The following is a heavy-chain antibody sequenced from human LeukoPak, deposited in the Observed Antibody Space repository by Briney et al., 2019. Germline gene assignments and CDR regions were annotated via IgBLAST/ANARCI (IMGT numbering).Heavy chain of an antibody. V-gene: IGHV1-18*01. CDR3: AKDNSYDFWSGLYGSAYYYGMDV. Sequence: ASVKVSCKASGYSFSSYGISWVRQAPGQGLEWMGWISGKNGHTNYAQKFQGRVTMTTDTSTSNAYMEVRSLTSDDTAVYYCAKDNSYDFWSGLYGSAYYYGMDVWGQGTTVIVSS. J-gene: IGHJ6*02. CDR1: GYSFSSYG. D-gene: IGHD3-3*01. CDR2: ISGKNGHT.